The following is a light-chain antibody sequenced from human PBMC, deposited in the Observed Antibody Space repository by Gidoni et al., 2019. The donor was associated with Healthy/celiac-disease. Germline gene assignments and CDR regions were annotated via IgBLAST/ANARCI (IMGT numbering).Light chain of an antibody. CDR2: DAS. J-gene: IGKJ3*01. V-gene: IGKV3-11*01. Sequence: VLTQSPATLSLSPGERATLSCRASQSISSYLAWYHQKPGQAPRLLIYDASNRATGIPARFSGSGSGTDFTLTITSLEPEDFAVYYCQHRSNWPGFTFGPGTKVDIK. CDR3: QHRSNWPGFT. CDR1: QSISSY.